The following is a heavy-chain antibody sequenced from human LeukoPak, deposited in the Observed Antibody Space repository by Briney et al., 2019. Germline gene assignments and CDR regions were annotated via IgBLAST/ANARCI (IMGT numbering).Heavy chain of an antibody. Sequence: SVKVSCKASGGTLTSHLISWVRQAPGQGLEWMGRIIPMAGRTNYARKFQGRVIITADKSTSTAYMELNSLRSEDTAVYYCARDHFWSGHYNLDYWGQGTLVTVSS. J-gene: IGHJ4*02. CDR2: IIPMAGRT. D-gene: IGHD3-3*02. V-gene: IGHV1-69*04. CDR1: GGTLTSHL. CDR3: ARDHFWSGHYNLDY.